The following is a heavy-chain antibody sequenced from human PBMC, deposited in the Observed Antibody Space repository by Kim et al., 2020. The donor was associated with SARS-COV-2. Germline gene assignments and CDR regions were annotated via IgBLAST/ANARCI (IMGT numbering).Heavy chain of an antibody. CDR1: GFTFSAYG. J-gene: IGHJ4*02. V-gene: IGHV3-30*03. Sequence: GGSLRLSCAASGFTFSAYGIHWVRQAPGKGLEWVAVISFDGSNKYHADSVNGRFTISRDNSRTTLYLQMNSLRAEDTAVYDCTIDSHWGQGTLVTVSS. CDR3: TIDSH. CDR2: ISFDGSNK.